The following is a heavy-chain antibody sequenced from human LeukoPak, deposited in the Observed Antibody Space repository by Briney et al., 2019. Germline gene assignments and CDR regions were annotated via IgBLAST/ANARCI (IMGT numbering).Heavy chain of an antibody. CDR2: IWYGGDNK. Sequence: GGSLRLSCAASGFTFRTYGMHWVRQAPGKGLEWVAFIWYGGDNKYYADSVKGRFTIFRDNAENSLYLQMDSLRAEDTAVYYCARNPFDSSGNFYFDGWGQGTLVSVSS. CDR3: ARNPFDSSGNFYFDG. CDR1: GFTFRTYG. V-gene: IGHV3-33*01. D-gene: IGHD3-22*01. J-gene: IGHJ4*02.